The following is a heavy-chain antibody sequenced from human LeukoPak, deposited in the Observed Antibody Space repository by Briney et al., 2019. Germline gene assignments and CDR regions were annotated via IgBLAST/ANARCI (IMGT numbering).Heavy chain of an antibody. J-gene: IGHJ4*02. D-gene: IGHD3-3*01. CDR3: ARVPHYNFWSGYSFDY. V-gene: IGHV3-48*03. Sequence: GGSMRLSCAASGFTFSSYEMSWVRQAPGKGLEWISYISSRGSPIYYAGSGKGRFTISRDNAKNSLYLQMNSLRAEDTAFYYCARVPHYNFWSGYSFDYWGQGTLVTVSS. CDR2: ISSRGSPI. CDR1: GFTFSSYE.